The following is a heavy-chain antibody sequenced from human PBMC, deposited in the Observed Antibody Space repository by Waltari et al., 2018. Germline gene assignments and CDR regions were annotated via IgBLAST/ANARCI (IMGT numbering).Heavy chain of an antibody. D-gene: IGHD1-1*01. V-gene: IGHV3-74*03. CDR3: ARVSRRTYRSPVPGRHYYYGMDV. CDR1: GFTFSSYW. J-gene: IGHJ6*02. CDR2: ISSDASDT. Sequence: EEQLVESGGGLVQPGDSLRLSCAASGFTFSSYWMNWVPQAPGKGPLGVSRISSDASDTTYADSVKGRFTISRDNAKNTLYLQMNRLRAEDTAVYFCARVSRRTYRSPVPGRHYYYGMDVWGQGTTVTVSS.